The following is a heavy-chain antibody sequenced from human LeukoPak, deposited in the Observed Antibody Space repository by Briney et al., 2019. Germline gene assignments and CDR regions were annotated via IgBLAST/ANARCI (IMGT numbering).Heavy chain of an antibody. V-gene: IGHV3-23*01. D-gene: IGHD3-10*01. Sequence: GGSLRLSCAASGFTFSSYGMSWVRQAPGKGLEWVSSITSSGGGTYYADSVKGRFTISRDNSKKTLYLQLNSLRAEDTAIYYCAKDTGSGGPGYWGQGTLVTVSS. CDR2: ITSSGGGT. J-gene: IGHJ4*02. CDR3: AKDTGSGGPGY. CDR1: GFTFSSYG.